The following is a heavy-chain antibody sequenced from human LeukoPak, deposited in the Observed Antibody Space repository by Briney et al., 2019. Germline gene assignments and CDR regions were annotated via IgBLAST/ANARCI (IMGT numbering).Heavy chain of an antibody. CDR2: ISGSGTST. D-gene: IGHD3-10*01. V-gene: IGHV3-23*01. CDR1: GYTFNSYA. J-gene: IGHJ4*02. Sequence: GGSPRLSCTASGYTFNSYAMSWVRQAPGKGLEWVSGISGSGTSTYYADSVKGRFTISRDNSKNTLYLQMNSLRAEDTALYYCAKEHASGSCFDYWGQGTLVTVSS. CDR3: AKEHASGSCFDY.